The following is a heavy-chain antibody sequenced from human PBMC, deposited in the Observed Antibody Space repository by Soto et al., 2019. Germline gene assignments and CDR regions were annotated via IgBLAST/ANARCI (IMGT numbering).Heavy chain of an antibody. Sequence: SETLSLTCTVSGDSISSNSHYWGWIRQPPGKGLAWIVYIYYSGSTYYNPSLKSRVTISVDTSKNQFSLKLSSVTAADTAVYYCARELGDYETDGIDYYYGMDVWGQGTTVTVSS. CDR2: IYYSGST. J-gene: IGHJ6*02. CDR3: ARELGDYETDGIDYYYGMDV. V-gene: IGHV4-39*07. CDR1: GDSISSNSHY. D-gene: IGHD4-17*01.